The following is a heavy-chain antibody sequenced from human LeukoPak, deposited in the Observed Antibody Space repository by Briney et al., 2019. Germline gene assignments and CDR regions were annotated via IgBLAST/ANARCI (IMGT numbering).Heavy chain of an antibody. CDR3: ARGTSPLEGVDY. CDR1: GGSISSYY. V-gene: IGHV4-59*01. J-gene: IGHJ4*02. D-gene: IGHD1-1*01. CDR2: IYYSGST. Sequence: PSETLSLTCTVSGGSISSYYWRWIRQPPGKGLEWIGYIYYSGSTNYNPSLKSRVTISVDTSKNQFSLKLSSVTAADTAVYYCARGTSPLEGVDYWGQGTLVTVSS.